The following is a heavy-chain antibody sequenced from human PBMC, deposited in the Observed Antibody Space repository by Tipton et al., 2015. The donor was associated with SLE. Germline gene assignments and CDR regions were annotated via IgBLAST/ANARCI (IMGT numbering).Heavy chain of an antibody. V-gene: IGHV4-59*08. CDR1: GGSVSSSS. D-gene: IGHD3-9*01. CDR3: ARHLDWGFDY. CDR2: ISDGGST. Sequence: PGLVKPSETLSVTCTVSGGSVSSSSWTWIRQPLGKGLEWIGYISDGGSTTYNPSLKRRVTISGDTSKNQFSLKLNSATATDTAVYYCARHLDWGFDYWGQGAPVTVSS. J-gene: IGHJ4*02.